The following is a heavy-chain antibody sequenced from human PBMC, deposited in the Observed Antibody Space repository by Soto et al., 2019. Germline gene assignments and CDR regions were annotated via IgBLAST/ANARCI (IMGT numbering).Heavy chain of an antibody. V-gene: IGHV4-59*01. CDR1: GGSISNYY. CDR3: ARDHPHSYGVYYFDY. D-gene: IGHD5-18*01. CDR2: IYSSGST. J-gene: IGHJ4*02. Sequence: QVQLQESGPGLVKPSETLSLTCTVSGGSISNYYWNWIRQSPGKGLEWIGYIYSSGSTNYNPSLQHRVTITIDTSKNQVSLKVNSVTAADTAVYYCARDHPHSYGVYYFDYWGQGTPVTVSS.